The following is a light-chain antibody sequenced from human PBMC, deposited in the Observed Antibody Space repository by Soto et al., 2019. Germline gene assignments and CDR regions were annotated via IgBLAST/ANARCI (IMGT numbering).Light chain of an antibody. V-gene: IGKV3-15*01. CDR1: QSVNSN. CDR3: QQYNNWYT. Sequence: EIVMTQSPATLSVSPGERATLSRRASQSVNSNLAWYQQRPGQAPRLLMYGASTRATGIPARFSGSGSGTEFTLTISSLQSEDFAVYYCQQYNNWYTFGQGTKLEIK. J-gene: IGKJ2*01. CDR2: GAS.